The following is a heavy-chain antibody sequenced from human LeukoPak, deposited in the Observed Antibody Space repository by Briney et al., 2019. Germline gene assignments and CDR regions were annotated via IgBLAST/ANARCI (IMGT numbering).Heavy chain of an antibody. V-gene: IGHV3-23*01. D-gene: IGHD3-3*01. Sequence: GGSLRLSCAASGFTFSSYAMSWVRQAPGKGLEWVSTISGSGGSTDYADSVKGRSTISRDNSKNTLYLQMDSAGAEDTAEYYCATVGHDFWSGYWPDYWGQGTLVTVSS. J-gene: IGHJ4*02. CDR2: ISGSGGST. CDR3: ATVGHDFWSGYWPDY. CDR1: GFTFSSYA.